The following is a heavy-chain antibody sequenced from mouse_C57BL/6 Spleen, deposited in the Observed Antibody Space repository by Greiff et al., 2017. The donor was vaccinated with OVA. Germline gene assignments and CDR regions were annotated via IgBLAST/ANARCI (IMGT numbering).Heavy chain of an antibody. Sequence: VQLQQPGAELVKPGASVKLSCKASGYTFTRYWMQWVKQRPGQGLEWIGEIDPSDSYTTSNQKFKGKATLTVATSSSTAYMQLSILTPEDSAVYYCARLRPVAYWGQGTLVTVSA. V-gene: IGHV1-50*01. CDR3: ARLRPVAY. CDR1: GYTFTRYW. J-gene: IGHJ3*01. CDR2: IDPSDSYT. D-gene: IGHD2-4*01.